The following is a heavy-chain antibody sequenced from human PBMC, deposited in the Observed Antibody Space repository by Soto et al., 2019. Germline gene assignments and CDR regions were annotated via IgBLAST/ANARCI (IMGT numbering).Heavy chain of an antibody. V-gene: IGHV1-18*04. Sequence: ASVQVACKASGYTFTSYGISWVRQAPGQGLEWMGWISAYNGNTNYAQKLQGRVTMTTDTSTSTAYMELRSLRSDDTAVYYCARVGDDSSGYVPDYWGQGTLVTVSS. J-gene: IGHJ4*02. CDR3: ARVGDDSSGYVPDY. D-gene: IGHD3-22*01. CDR2: ISAYNGNT. CDR1: GYTFTSYG.